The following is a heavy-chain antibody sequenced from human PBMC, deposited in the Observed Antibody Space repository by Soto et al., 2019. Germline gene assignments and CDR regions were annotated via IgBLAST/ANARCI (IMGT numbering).Heavy chain of an antibody. CDR1: GFTFSGSA. CDR3: TIQEEVYSGYFQH. D-gene: IGHD3-10*01. J-gene: IGHJ1*01. Sequence: GSLRLSCAASGFTFSGSAMHWVRQSSGKGLEWVGRIRSKANNYATAYAASVRGMFTVSRDDSKNTAFLQMNSLKTEDTAVYYCTIQEEVYSGYFQHWGPGTLVTVSS. CDR2: IRSKANNYAT. V-gene: IGHV3-73*01.